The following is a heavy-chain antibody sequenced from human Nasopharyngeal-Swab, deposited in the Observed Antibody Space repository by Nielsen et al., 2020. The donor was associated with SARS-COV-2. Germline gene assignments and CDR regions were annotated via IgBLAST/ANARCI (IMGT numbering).Heavy chain of an antibody. CDR2: IIPIFGTA. CDR1: GGIFSSYS. V-gene: IGHV1-69*13. CDR3: ARGTQYYYDSSCYYTAPFDY. J-gene: IGHJ4*02. Sequence: SVKVSCNASGGIFSSYSISWVRQAPGQGLEWMGGIIPIFGTANYAQKFQGRVTITANESTSTAHMELSSLRSEETAVYYCARGTQYYYDSSCYYTAPFDYWGQGTLVTVSS. D-gene: IGHD3-22*01.